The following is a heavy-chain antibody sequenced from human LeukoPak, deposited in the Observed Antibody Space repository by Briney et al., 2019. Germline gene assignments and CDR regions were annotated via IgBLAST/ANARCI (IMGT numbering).Heavy chain of an antibody. CDR2: IYYSGST. D-gene: IGHD3-10*01. CDR3: AGMVRGVIVTDAFDI. CDR1: GGSISSYY. V-gene: IGHV4-59*01. Sequence: SETLSLTCTVSGGSISSYYWSWIRQPPGKGLEWIGYIYYSGSTNYNPPLKSRVTISVDTSKNQFSLKLSSVTAADTAVYYCAGMVRGVIVTDAFDIWGQGTMVTVSS. J-gene: IGHJ3*02.